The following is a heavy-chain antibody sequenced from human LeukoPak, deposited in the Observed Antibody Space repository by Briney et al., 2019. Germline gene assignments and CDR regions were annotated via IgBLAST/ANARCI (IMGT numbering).Heavy chain of an antibody. CDR1: GFTFNDAW. V-gene: IGHV3-23*01. J-gene: IGHJ4*02. D-gene: IGHD2-21*02. CDR3: AKGPLVVVTATTIDY. CDR2: ISGSGGST. Sequence: GGSLRLACAASGFTFNDAWMSWVRQAPGKGLEWVSAISGSGGSTYYADSVKGRFTISRDNSKNTLYLQMNSLRAEDTAVYYCAKGPLVVVTATTIDYWGQGTLVTVSS.